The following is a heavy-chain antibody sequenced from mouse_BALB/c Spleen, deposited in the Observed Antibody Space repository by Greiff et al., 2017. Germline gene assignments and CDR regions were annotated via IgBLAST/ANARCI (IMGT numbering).Heavy chain of an antibody. CDR2: ISYSGST. CDR1: GYSITSDYA. D-gene: IGHD2-4*01. J-gene: IGHJ3*01. Sequence: EVKLQESGPGLVKPSQSLSLTCTVTGYSITSDYAWNWIRQFPGNKLEWMGYISYSGSTSYNPSLKSRISITRDTSKNQFFLQLNSVTTEDTATYYCARYDYDVWFAYWGQGTLVTVSA. CDR3: ARYDYDVWFAY. V-gene: IGHV3-2*02.